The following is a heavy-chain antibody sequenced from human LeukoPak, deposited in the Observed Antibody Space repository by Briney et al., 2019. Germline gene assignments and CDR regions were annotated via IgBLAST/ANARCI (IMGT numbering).Heavy chain of an antibody. CDR1: GGSISSGDYY. J-gene: IGHJ5*02. CDR3: ARPYYYDSRIDP. Sequence: PSETLSLTCTVSGGSISSGDYYWSWIRQPPGKGLEWIGYTYYSGSTYYNPSLKNRVSISVDTSKNYFSLNLSSVTAADTAVYYCARPYYYDSRIDPWGQGTLVTVSS. D-gene: IGHD3-22*01. V-gene: IGHV4-30-4*01. CDR2: TYYSGST.